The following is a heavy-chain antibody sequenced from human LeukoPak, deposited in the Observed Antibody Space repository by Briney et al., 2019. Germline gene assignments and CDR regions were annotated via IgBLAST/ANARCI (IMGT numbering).Heavy chain of an antibody. CDR3: AGVWFGESFFDY. CDR2: INIVNNAI. V-gene: IGHV3-48*04. Sequence: PGGSLRLSCAASGFTFSSYSMNWVRQAPGKGLEWVSHINIVNNAIYYSDSVKGRFTISRDNAKNSLYLQMNSLRAEDTAVYYCAGVWFGESFFDYWGQGTLVTVSS. J-gene: IGHJ4*02. D-gene: IGHD3-10*01. CDR1: GFTFSSYS.